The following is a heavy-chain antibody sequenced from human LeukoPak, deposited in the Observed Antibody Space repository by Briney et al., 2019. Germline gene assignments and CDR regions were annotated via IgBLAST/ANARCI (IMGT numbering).Heavy chain of an antibody. J-gene: IGHJ4*02. CDR2: IRSKANSYAT. V-gene: IGHV3-73*01. D-gene: IGHD6-13*01. Sequence: PGGSLRLSCAASGFTFSGSAMHWVRQASGKGLEGVGRIRSKANSYATAYAASVKGWFTISRDDSQNTAYLQMNSLKTEDTAVYYCTRLAAAGTGDWGQGTLVTVSS. CDR3: TRLAAAGTGD. CDR1: GFTFSGSA.